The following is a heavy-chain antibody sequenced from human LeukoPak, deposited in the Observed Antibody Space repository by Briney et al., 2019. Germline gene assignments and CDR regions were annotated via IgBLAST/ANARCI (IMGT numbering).Heavy chain of an antibody. J-gene: IGHJ4*02. CDR3: AKDLGNSGWLAGYLDS. Sequence: GGSLRLSCVASGFTFSNYTMNWVRQAPGKGLEWVSVISGSGGDTSYADSVKGRFTISRDNSKNTLYLQMNSLRAEDTALYYCAKDLGNSGWLAGYLDSWGKGTPVTVSS. CDR1: GFTFSNYT. CDR2: ISGSGGDT. V-gene: IGHV3-23*01. D-gene: IGHD6-19*01.